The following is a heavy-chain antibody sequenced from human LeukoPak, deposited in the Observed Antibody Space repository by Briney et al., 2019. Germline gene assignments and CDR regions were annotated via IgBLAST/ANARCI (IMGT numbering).Heavy chain of an antibody. CDR1: GFSFSNYA. V-gene: IGHV3-23*01. D-gene: IGHD6-19*01. J-gene: IGHJ4*02. CDR3: AKDPTGYSSK. Sequence: GGSLRLSCAASGFSFSNYAVSWVRQAPGKGLERVSVIGGSGGWIHYTDSVKGRFTISRDNSNSILYLQMNSLRAEDTAVYFCAKDPTGYSSKWGQGTLVTVSS. CDR2: IGGSGGWI.